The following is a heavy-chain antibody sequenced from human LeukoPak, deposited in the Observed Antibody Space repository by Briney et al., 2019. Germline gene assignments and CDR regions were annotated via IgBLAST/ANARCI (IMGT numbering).Heavy chain of an antibody. CDR3: ARHWRTIWFGELFSARPLNDWFDP. CDR2: IYHGGST. V-gene: IGHV4-39*01. J-gene: IGHJ5*02. D-gene: IGHD3-10*01. Sequence: SETLSLTCTVSGGSIRSSTYYWGWIRQPPGKELEWIGSIYHGGSTYYNESLKSRVTMSIDTSKNQFSLKLSSVTAADTAVYYCARHWRTIWFGELFSARPLNDWFDPWGQGTLVTVSS. CDR1: GGSIRSSTYY.